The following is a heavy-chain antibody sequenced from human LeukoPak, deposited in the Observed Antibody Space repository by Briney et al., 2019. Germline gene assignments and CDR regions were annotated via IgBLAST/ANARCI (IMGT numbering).Heavy chain of an antibody. CDR3: ARGVVRYFDWLLSWFDY. J-gene: IGHJ4*02. CDR2: ISYDGSNK. CDR1: GFTFSSYD. Sequence: GGSLRLSCAASGFTFSSYDMHWVRQAPGKGLEWVAVISYDGSNKYYADSVKGRFTISRDNSKNTLYLQMNSLRAEDTAVYYCARGVVRYFDWLLSWFDYWGQGTLVTVSS. V-gene: IGHV3-30*04. D-gene: IGHD3-9*01.